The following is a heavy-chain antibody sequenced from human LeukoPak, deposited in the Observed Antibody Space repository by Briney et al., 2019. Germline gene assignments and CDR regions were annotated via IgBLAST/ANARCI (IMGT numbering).Heavy chain of an antibody. J-gene: IGHJ4*02. V-gene: IGHV4-34*01. Sequence: PSETLSLTCAVYGGSFSGYYWSWIRHPPGKGLEWTGEINHSGSTNYNPSLKSRVTISVDTSKNQFSLKLSSVTAADTAVYYCARGPSPDYWGQGTLVTVSS. CDR2: INHSGST. CDR3: ARGPSPDY. CDR1: GGSFSGYY.